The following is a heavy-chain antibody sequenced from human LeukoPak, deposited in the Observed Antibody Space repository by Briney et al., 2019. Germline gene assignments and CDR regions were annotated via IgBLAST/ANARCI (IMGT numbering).Heavy chain of an antibody. V-gene: IGHV1-2*06. CDR1: GYTFTGYY. CDR2: INPNSGGT. CDR3: ARAYYYDSSGYSSVYFHWFDP. Sequence: ASVKVSCKASGYTFTGYYMHWVRQAPGQGLEWMGRINPNSGGTNYAQKFQGRVTMTRDTSISTAYMELSSLRSEDTAVYYCARAYYYDSSGYSSVYFHWFDPWGQGTLVTVSS. D-gene: IGHD3-22*01. J-gene: IGHJ5*02.